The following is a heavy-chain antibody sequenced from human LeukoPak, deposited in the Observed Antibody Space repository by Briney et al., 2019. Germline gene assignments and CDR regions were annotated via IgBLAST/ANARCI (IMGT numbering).Heavy chain of an antibody. J-gene: IGHJ4*02. CDR2: ISSSSSYI. V-gene: IGHV3-21*01. CDR1: GYSISSGY. CDR3: ARAGYNYGYDFSY. Sequence: ETLSLTCTVSGYSISSGYYWGWVRQAPGKGLEWVSSISSSSSYIYYGDSVKGRFTISRDNARNSLYLQMNSLRAEDTAVYYCARAGYNYGYDFSYWGQGTLVTVSS. D-gene: IGHD5-18*01.